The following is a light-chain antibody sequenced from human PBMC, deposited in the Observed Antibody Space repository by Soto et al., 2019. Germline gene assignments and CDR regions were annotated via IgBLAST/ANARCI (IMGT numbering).Light chain of an antibody. CDR3: CSYAGRYTFV. J-gene: IGLJ1*01. Sequence: QSALTQPRSVSGSPGQSVTISCTGTSSDIGGYNYVSWYQQYPGKAPKLMIYDVSERPSGVPHRFSGSKSGNTASLTISGLQAEDEADYYCCSYAGRYTFVFGTGTKVTVL. CDR2: DVS. V-gene: IGLV2-11*01. CDR1: SSDIGGYNY.